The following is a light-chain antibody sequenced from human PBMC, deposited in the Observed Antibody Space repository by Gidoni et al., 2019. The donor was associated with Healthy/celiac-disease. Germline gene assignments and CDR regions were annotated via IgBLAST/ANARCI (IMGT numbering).Light chain of an antibody. CDR3: QKYNSAST. J-gene: IGKJ3*01. Sequence: DIQMTQSPSSLSASVGDRVTITCRASQGISNYLAWYQQKPGKVPKLLIYAASTLQSGVPSRFSGSGSGTDFTLTISSLQPEDVATYYCQKYNSASTFXPXTKVDIK. CDR1: QGISNY. V-gene: IGKV1-27*01. CDR2: AAS.